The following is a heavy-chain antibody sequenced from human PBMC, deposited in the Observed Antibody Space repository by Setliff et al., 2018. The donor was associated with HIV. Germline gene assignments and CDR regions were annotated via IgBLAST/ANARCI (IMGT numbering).Heavy chain of an antibody. CDR2: IYDSGHT. CDR3: ARHMPYSGSGSYAFDS. V-gene: IGHV4-59*04. D-gene: IGHD3-10*01. Sequence: SSETLSLTCSVSGVSMTNNYWTWIRQSPGKGLEWIGNIYDSGHTFYNPSLKSRVTISVDTSKNQFSLKLTSVTAADTAVYYCARHMPYSGSGSYAFDSWGQGTLVTVSS. CDR1: GVSMTNNY. J-gene: IGHJ4*02.